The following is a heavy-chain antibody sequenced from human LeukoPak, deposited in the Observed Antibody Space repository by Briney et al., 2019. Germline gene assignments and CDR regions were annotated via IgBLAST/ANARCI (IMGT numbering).Heavy chain of an antibody. Sequence: SQTLSLTCTVSGGSISSGGYYWSWIRQHPGKGLEWIGYIYYSGSTYYNPSLKSRVTISVDTSKNQFSRKLSSVTAADTAVYYCARDGIAAAGMGVDPWGQGTLVTVSS. CDR2: IYYSGST. D-gene: IGHD6-13*01. CDR1: GGSISSGGYY. V-gene: IGHV4-31*03. CDR3: ARDGIAAAGMGVDP. J-gene: IGHJ5*02.